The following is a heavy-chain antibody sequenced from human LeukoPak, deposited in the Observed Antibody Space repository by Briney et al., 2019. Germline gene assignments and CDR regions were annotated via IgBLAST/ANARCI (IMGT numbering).Heavy chain of an antibody. Sequence: GGSLRLSCAGSGFTFSSYAMSWVRQAPGKGLEWVSDISSGGTITYYADSVRGRFTTSRDNAKNLLYLQMHSLRAEDTAIYYCSLLAVASPQDYWGQGTLVTVSS. D-gene: IGHD6-19*01. CDR1: GFTFSSYA. CDR3: SLLAVASPQDY. CDR2: ISSGGTIT. V-gene: IGHV3-48*01. J-gene: IGHJ4*02.